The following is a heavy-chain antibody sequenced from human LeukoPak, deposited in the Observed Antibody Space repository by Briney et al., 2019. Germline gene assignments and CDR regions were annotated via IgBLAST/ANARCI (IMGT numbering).Heavy chain of an antibody. CDR3: ARGRGCSSTSCYLRWFDP. D-gene: IGHD2-2*01. CDR2: IYHSGST. CDR1: GGSISSGGYS. V-gene: IGHV4-30-2*01. J-gene: IGHJ5*02. Sequence: SETLSLTCTVSGGSISSGGYSWSWIRQPPGKGLEWIGYIYHSGSTYYNPSLKSRVTISVDRSKNQFSLKLSSVTAADTAVYYCARGRGCSSTSCYLRWFDPWGQGTLVTVSS.